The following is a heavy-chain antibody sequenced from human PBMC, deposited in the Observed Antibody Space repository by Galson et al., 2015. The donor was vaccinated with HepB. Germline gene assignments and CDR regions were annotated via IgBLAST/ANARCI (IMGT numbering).Heavy chain of an antibody. CDR2: INAGNGNT. V-gene: IGHV1-3*01. CDR3: ARDGEGEQQLVGNY. D-gene: IGHD6-13*01. J-gene: IGHJ4*02. CDR1: GYTFTSYA. Sequence: SVKVSCKASGYTFTSYAMHWVRQAPGQRLEWMGWINAGNGNTKYSQKFQGRVTITRDTSASTAYMELSSLRPEDTAVYYCARDGEGEQQLVGNYWGQGTLVTVSS.